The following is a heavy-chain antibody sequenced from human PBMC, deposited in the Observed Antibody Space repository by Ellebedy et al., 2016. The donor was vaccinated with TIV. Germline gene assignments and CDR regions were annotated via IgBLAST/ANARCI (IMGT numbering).Heavy chain of an antibody. D-gene: IGHD2-15*01. Sequence: PGGSLRLSCSASGFTFSSYSMNWVRQAPGKGLEWVSSISSSSSYIYYADSVKGRFTISRDNAKNSLYLQMNSLKAEDTAVYYCAKDSRVVAAIGYYYYGMDVWGQGTTVTVSS. V-gene: IGHV3-21*04. CDR3: AKDSRVVAAIGYYYYGMDV. CDR2: ISSSSSYI. J-gene: IGHJ6*02. CDR1: GFTFSSYS.